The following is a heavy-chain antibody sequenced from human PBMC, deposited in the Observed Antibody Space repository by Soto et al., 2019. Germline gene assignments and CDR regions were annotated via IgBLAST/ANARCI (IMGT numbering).Heavy chain of an antibody. J-gene: IGHJ5*02. CDR3: ARGKQWLVYNWYDP. D-gene: IGHD6-19*01. V-gene: IGHV3-11*01. CDR2: ISSSGSTI. CDR1: GFTFSDYY. Sequence: PGGPLRLSCAASGFTFSDYYMSWIRQAPGKGLEWVSYISSSGSTIYYADSVKGRFTISRDNAKNSLYLQMNSLRAEDTAVYYCARGKQWLVYNWYDPWGQGTLVNVSS.